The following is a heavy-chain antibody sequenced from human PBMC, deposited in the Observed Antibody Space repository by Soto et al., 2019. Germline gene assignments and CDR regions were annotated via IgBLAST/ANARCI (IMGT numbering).Heavy chain of an antibody. CDR2: ISGNGGST. Sequence: ASLGPSIAASGFTFSSDTISGLRQAPGKGLEWVSAISGNGGSTYYADSVKGRFTISRDNSKNTLFLQMNSLRAEDTAVYYCANGGIYSSGWYFDYWGQGTLVTVSS. V-gene: IGHV3-23*01. J-gene: IGHJ4*02. D-gene: IGHD6-19*01. CDR1: GFTFSSDT. CDR3: ANGGIYSSGWYFDY.